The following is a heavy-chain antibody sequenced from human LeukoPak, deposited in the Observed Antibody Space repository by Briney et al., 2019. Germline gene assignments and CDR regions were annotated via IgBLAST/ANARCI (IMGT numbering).Heavy chain of an antibody. CDR1: GGSFSGYY. CDR3: ARGHGGSYLAYFDY. V-gene: IGHV4-34*01. D-gene: IGHD1-26*01. CDR2: INHSGST. J-gene: IGHJ4*02. Sequence: PSETLSLTCAVYGGSFSGYYWSWIRQPPGKGLEWIGEINHSGSTNYNPSLKSRVTISVDTSKNQFSLKLSSVTAADTAVYCCARGHGGSYLAYFDYWGQGTLVTVSS.